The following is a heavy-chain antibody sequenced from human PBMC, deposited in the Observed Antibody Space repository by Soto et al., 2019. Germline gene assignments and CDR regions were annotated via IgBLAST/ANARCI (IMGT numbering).Heavy chain of an antibody. V-gene: IGHV4-34*01. CDR1: GGSFSGYY. J-gene: IGHJ6*01. D-gene: IGHD6-6*01. CDR2: INHSGST. CDR3: ARGVRQLVYGMDV. Sequence: QVQLQQWGAGLLKPSETLSLTCAVYGGSFSGYYWSWIRQPPGKGLEWIGEINHSGSTNYNPSLRSRVTISVDTSKNQFSLKLRSVTAADPAVYYCARGVRQLVYGMDVWGQGPTVTVSS.